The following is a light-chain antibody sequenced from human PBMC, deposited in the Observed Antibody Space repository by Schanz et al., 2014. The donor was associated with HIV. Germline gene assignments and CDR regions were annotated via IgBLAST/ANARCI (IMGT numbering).Light chain of an antibody. CDR1: QSISGW. Sequence: DIQMTQSPSTLSASVGDRISLTCRASQSISGWLAWYQQKPGEAPNLLISEASTLESGVPSRFSGSGSGTEFTLSISSLQSDDFATYFCLHYNDFTSTFGQGTKLEIK. V-gene: IGKV1-5*03. J-gene: IGKJ2*01. CDR3: LHYNDFTST. CDR2: EAS.